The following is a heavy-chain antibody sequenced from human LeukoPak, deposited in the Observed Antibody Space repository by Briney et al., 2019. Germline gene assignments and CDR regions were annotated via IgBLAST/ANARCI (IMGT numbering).Heavy chain of an antibody. CDR3: ARGSKSYGDYIRSRIHYFDY. D-gene: IGHD4-17*01. Sequence: GSLRLCCAASGFAFSSYAMRWVRQPPGKGLEWVAVISHDGSNKYYADSVKGRFTISRDNSKNTLYLQMNSLRAEDTAVYYCARGSKSYGDYIRSRIHYFDYWGQGTLVTVSS. CDR2: ISHDGSNK. J-gene: IGHJ4*02. V-gene: IGHV3-30*04. CDR1: GFAFSSYA.